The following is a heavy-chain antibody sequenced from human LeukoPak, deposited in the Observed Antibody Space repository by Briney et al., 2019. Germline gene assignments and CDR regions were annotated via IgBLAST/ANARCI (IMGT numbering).Heavy chain of an antibody. CDR2: IYPGDSDT. Sequence: GESLKISCKGSGYSLTRYWIGWVRQMSGKGLEWMGIIYPGDSDTRYSPSFQGQVTISADKSISTAYLQWSSLKASDTAMYYCVRSGSGNYPTKFDYWGQGTLVTVSS. D-gene: IGHD3-10*01. J-gene: IGHJ4*02. CDR1: GYSLTRYW. CDR3: VRSGSGNYPTKFDY. V-gene: IGHV5-51*01.